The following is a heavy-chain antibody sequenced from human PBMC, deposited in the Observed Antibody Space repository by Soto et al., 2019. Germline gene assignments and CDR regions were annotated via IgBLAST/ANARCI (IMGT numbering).Heavy chain of an antibody. J-gene: IGHJ5*02. D-gene: IGHD6-19*01. CDR2: ISWNSGII. V-gene: IGHV3-23*01. CDR3: AKSYSSGWYSGGWFDP. Sequence: QGKGMEWVSGISWNSGIIDYADSVKGRFTISRDNSKNTLYLQMNSLRVEDTAVYYCAKSYSSGWYSGGWFDPWRQGSLVIGSS.